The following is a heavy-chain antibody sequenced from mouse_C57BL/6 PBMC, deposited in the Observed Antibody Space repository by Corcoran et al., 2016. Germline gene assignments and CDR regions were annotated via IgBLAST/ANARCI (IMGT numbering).Heavy chain of an antibody. J-gene: IGHJ1*03. Sequence: DVQLQESGPGLVKPSQSLSLTCSVTGYSITSGYYWNWIRQFPGNKLEWMGYIGYDGSNNYNPSLKNRISITRDTSKNQFFLKLNSVTTEDTATYYCANYYGSSYPYFDVWGTGTTVTVSS. CDR1: GYSITSGYY. CDR3: ANYYGSSYPYFDV. D-gene: IGHD1-1*01. V-gene: IGHV3-6*01. CDR2: IGYDGSN.